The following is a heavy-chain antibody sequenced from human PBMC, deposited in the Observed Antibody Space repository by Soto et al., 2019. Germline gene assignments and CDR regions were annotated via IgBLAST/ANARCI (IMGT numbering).Heavy chain of an antibody. CDR3: ARDQAYAFAI. V-gene: IGHV3-48*01. Sequence: VLPGGSLRLSCAASGFTFSSYSMNWVRQAPGRGLEWLSYISSSSSGGINYADSVKGRFTISRDNAKNSLYLQMDSLRAEDTAVYYCARDQAYAFAIWGQGTMVTVSS. D-gene: IGHD2-21*01. CDR1: GFTFSSYS. CDR2: ISSSSSGGI. J-gene: IGHJ3*02.